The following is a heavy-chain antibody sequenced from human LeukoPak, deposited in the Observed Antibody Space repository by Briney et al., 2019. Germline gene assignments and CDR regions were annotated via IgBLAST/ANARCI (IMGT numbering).Heavy chain of an antibody. J-gene: IGHJ4*02. V-gene: IGHV3-23*01. D-gene: IGHD3-22*01. Sequence: RAGGSLRLSCAASGFIFSNYAMSWVRQAPGKGLEWVSAISESGGETYHADSVKGRFTISRDTSKSILYLQLNSLRAEDTAIYYCAKGIDSTGYYPFDYWGQGTLVTVSS. CDR3: AKGIDSTGYYPFDY. CDR1: GFIFSNYA. CDR2: ISESGGET.